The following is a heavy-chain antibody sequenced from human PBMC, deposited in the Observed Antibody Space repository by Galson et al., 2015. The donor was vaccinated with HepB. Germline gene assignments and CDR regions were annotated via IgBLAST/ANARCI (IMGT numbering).Heavy chain of an antibody. CDR2: IYYSGST. D-gene: IGHD4-23*01. CDR3: AREVRVATWAVTRSYYYYYMDV. J-gene: IGHJ6*03. CDR1: GGSISSYY. Sequence: ETLSLTCTVSGGSISSYYWSWIRQPPGKGLEWIGYIYYSGSTNYNPSLKSRVTISVDTSKNQFSLKLSSVTAADTAVYYCAREVRVATWAVTRSYYYYYMDVWGKGTTVTVSS. V-gene: IGHV4-59*01.